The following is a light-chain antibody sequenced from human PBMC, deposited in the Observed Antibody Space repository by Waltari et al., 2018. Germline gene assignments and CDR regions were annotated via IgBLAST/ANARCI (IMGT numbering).Light chain of an antibody. CDR2: EDN. Sequence: NFMLTQPHSVSESPGKTVTISCTRSSGSIPSNYVQWYLQRPGSAPTTVIYEDNQRPSGVPDRFSGSIDSSSNSASLTISGLKTEDEADYYCQSYDSSNHWVFGGGTKLTVL. V-gene: IGLV6-57*03. J-gene: IGLJ3*02. CDR3: QSYDSSNHWV. CDR1: SGSIPSNY.